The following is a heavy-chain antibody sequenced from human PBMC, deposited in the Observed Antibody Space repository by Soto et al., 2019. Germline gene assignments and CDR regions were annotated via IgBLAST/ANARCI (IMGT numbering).Heavy chain of an antibody. CDR2: IYYSGST. V-gene: IGHV4-30-4*01. D-gene: IGHD4-17*01. Sequence: PSETLSLTCTVSGGSISSGDYYWSWIRQPPGKGLEWIGYIYYSGSTYYNPSLKSRVTISVDTSKNQFSLKLSSVTAADTAVYYCARDLAATVVYDYWGQGTLVTVSS. J-gene: IGHJ4*02. CDR3: ARDLAATVVYDY. CDR1: GGSISSGDYY.